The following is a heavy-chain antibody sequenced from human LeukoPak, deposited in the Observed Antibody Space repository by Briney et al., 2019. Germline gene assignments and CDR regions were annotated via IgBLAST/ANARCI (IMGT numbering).Heavy chain of an antibody. V-gene: IGHV4-59*01. CDR2: FHNSGTS. CDR1: DDSISDYY. CDR3: AREIWFGEPKGLDY. Sequence: SETLSLTYTVSDDSISDYYRGWIRQPPGKGLEWIGYFHNSGTSTYNPSRKSRVTISVDTSKNQFSLKLSSVTAADTAVYYCAREIWFGEPKGLDYWGQGTLVTVSS. D-gene: IGHD3-10*01. J-gene: IGHJ4*02.